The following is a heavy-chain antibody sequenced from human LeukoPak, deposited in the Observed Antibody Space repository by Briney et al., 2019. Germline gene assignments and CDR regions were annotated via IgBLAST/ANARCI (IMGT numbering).Heavy chain of an antibody. Sequence: GASVKVPCKASGYTFTGYYIHWVRQAPGQGLEWMGWINPNSGGTNYAQKFQGRVTMTRDTSISTAYMDLSRLRSDDTAVYYCARSWRFCSGDSCYPIDYWGQGTLVTVSS. J-gene: IGHJ4*02. CDR3: ARSWRFCSGDSCYPIDY. D-gene: IGHD2-15*01. V-gene: IGHV1-2*02. CDR1: GYTFTGYY. CDR2: INPNSGGT.